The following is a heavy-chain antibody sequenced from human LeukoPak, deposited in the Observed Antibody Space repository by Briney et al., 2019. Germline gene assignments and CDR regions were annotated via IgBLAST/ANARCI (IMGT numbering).Heavy chain of an antibody. CDR3: ARDRPGYCSSTSCYYYYMDV. CDR1: GFTFDDYG. D-gene: IGHD2-2*01. J-gene: IGHJ6*03. V-gene: IGHV3-20*04. CDR2: INWNGGST. Sequence: GGSLRLSCAAYGFTFDDYGMSWVRQAPGKGLEWVSGINWNGGSTGYADSVKGRFTISRDNAKNSLYLQMNSLRAEDTALYYCARDRPGYCSSTSCYYYYMDVWSKGTTVTVSS.